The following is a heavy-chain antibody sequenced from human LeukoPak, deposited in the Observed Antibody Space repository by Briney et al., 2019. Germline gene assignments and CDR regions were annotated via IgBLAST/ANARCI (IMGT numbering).Heavy chain of an antibody. V-gene: IGHV5-51*01. CDR1: GYSFTSYW. J-gene: IGHJ4*02. CDR3: ARQPKSEYCSSTSCSFDY. Sequence: GESLKISCKGSGYSFTSYWTGWVRQMPGKGLEWMGIIYPGDSDTRYSPSFQGQVTISADKSISTAYLQWSSLKASDTAMYYCARQPKSEYCSSTSCSFDYWGQGTLVTVSS. CDR2: IYPGDSDT. D-gene: IGHD2-2*01.